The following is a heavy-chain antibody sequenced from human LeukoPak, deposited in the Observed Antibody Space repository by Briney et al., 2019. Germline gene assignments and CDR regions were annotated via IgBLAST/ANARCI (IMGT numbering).Heavy chain of an antibody. CDR2: ISYDGNNK. CDR1: GFTFSRNV. J-gene: IGHJ6*03. V-gene: IGHV3-30*01. D-gene: IGHD3-10*01. Sequence: GGSLRLSCAASGFTFSRNVMDWVRQAPGKGLEWVALISYDGNNKFYADSVKGRFTISRDNSRNTLFLQMNSLRGEDAAVYSCARGGIPTGPYYYFYYMDVWGKGTAVTVSS. CDR3: ARGGIPTGPYYYFYYMDV.